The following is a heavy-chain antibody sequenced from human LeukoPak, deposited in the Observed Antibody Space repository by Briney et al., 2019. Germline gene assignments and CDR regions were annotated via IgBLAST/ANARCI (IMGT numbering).Heavy chain of an antibody. D-gene: IGHD2-15*01. CDR3: ARDVGCSGGSCYGYFDY. CDR1: GYSISSGYY. Sequence: ASETLSLTCTVSGYSISSGYYWGWIRQPPGKGLEWIGYIYYSGSTNYNPSLKSRVTISVDTSKNQFSLKLSSVTAADTAVYYCARDVGCSGGSCYGYFDYWGQGTLVTVSS. V-gene: IGHV4-61*01. J-gene: IGHJ4*02. CDR2: IYYSGST.